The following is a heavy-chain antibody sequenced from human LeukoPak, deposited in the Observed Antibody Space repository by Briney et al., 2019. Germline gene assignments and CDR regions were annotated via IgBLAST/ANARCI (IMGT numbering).Heavy chain of an antibody. D-gene: IGHD6-19*01. Sequence: VSVKVSYKASGYTFTSYGVSWVRQAPGQGLEWMGWISAYNGNTNYAQNVQGRVTMTTDTSTSTAYMELRSLRSDDTAVYYCARRIAVASYGDYWGQGTLVTVSS. CDR2: ISAYNGNT. V-gene: IGHV1-18*01. CDR3: ARRIAVASYGDY. J-gene: IGHJ4*02. CDR1: GYTFTSYG.